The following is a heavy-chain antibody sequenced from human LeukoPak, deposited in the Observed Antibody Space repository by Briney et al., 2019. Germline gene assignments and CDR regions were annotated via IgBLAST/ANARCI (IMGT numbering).Heavy chain of an antibody. D-gene: IGHD6-19*01. Sequence: ASETLSLTCTVSGGSISSYYWSWIRQPPGKGLEWIGYIYYSGSTNYNPSLKSRVTISVDTSKNQFSLKLSSVTAADTAVYYCASSRSGGWYYFDYWGQGTLVTVSS. CDR1: GGSISSYY. CDR3: ASSRSGGWYYFDY. CDR2: IYYSGST. J-gene: IGHJ4*02. V-gene: IGHV4-59*01.